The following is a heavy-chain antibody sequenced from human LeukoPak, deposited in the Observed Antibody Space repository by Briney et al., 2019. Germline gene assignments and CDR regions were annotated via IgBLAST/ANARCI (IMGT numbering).Heavy chain of an antibody. Sequence: GESLKISCKGSGYSFTSYWIGWVRQMPGKGLEWMGIIYPGDSDTRYSPSFQGQVTISADKSISTAYLQWSSLKASDTAMYYCARQAAAGPKYYYGMDVWGQGTTVTVSS. CDR3: ARQAAAGPKYYYGMDV. D-gene: IGHD6-13*01. CDR1: GYSFTSYW. CDR2: IYPGDSDT. V-gene: IGHV5-51*01. J-gene: IGHJ6*02.